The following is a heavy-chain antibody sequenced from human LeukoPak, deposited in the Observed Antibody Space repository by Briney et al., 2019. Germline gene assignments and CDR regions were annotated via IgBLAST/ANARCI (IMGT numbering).Heavy chain of an antibody. J-gene: IGHJ6*02. CDR3: ARVRREPRTYYYYGMDV. CDR2: IYSGGSA. CDR1: GFTVSSNY. Sequence: GGSLRLSCAASGFTVSSNYMSWIRQAPGKGLEWVSVIYSGGSAYYADSVKGRFTISRHNSKNTLYLQMNSLRAEDTAVYYCARVRREPRTYYYYGMDVWGQGTTVTVSS. D-gene: IGHD1-14*01. V-gene: IGHV3-53*04.